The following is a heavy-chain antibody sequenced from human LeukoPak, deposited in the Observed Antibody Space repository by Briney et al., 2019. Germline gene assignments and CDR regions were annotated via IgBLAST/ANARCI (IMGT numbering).Heavy chain of an antibody. CDR1: GFTFTSYW. J-gene: IGHJ4*02. CDR2: LNWDGGTT. CDR3: ARAQSYGDYRLLLDY. D-gene: IGHD4-17*01. Sequence: GGSLRLSCAASGFTFTSYWMSWVRQAPGKGLEWVSGLNWDGGTTGHADSVKGRFTISRDNAKNSLYLQMNSLRAEDTALYYCARAQSYGDYRLLLDYWGQGTVVPVSA. V-gene: IGHV3-20*04.